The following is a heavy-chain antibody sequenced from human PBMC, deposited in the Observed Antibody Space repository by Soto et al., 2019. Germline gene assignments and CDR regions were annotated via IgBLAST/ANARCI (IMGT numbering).Heavy chain of an antibody. V-gene: IGHV1-18*01. D-gene: IGHD3-10*01. CDR1: GYSFTKFG. CDR3: ARALWFGELLPAFDI. Sequence: GASVKVSCKASGYSFTKFGISWVRQGPGQGLEWMGWISTSNGKTNYAQKFQGRVIVTTDTSTSTAYMELSRLRSDDTAVYYCARALWFGELLPAFDIWGQGTMVTVSS. J-gene: IGHJ3*02. CDR2: ISTSNGKT.